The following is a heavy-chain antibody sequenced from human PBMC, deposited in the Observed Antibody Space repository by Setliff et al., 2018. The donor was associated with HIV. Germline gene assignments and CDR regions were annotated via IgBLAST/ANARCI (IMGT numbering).Heavy chain of an antibody. CDR3: ARRGEDCSRTSCYAFDV. CDR1: GGSISSDVYY. V-gene: IGHV4-39*01. Sequence: PSETLSLTCTVSGGSISSDVYYWGWIRQPPEKALEWIGDIHYTGSTHYNMSLTSRVTMSVDTSKNQFSLGLNSVTAADTAVYYCARRGEDCSRTSCYAFDVWGQGAMVT. D-gene: IGHD2-2*01. J-gene: IGHJ3*01. CDR2: IHYTGST.